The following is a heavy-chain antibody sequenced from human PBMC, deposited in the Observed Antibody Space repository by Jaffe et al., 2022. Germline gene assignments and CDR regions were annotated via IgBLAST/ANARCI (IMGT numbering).Heavy chain of an antibody. V-gene: IGHV5-51*03. CDR3: VRPPYDSSGYPLRRDAFDI. CDR1: GYSFTSYW. Sequence: EVQLVQSGAEVKKPGESLKISCKGSGYSFTSYWIGWVRQMPGKGLEWMGIIYPGDSDTRYSPSFQGQVTISADKSISTAYLQWSSLKASDTAMYYCVRPPYDSSGYPLRRDAFDIWGQGTMVTVSS. J-gene: IGHJ3*02. CDR2: IYPGDSDT. D-gene: IGHD3-22*01.